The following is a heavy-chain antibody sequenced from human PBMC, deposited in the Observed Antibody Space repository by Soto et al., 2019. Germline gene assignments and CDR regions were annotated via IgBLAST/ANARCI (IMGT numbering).Heavy chain of an antibody. Sequence: ASVKVSCKASGYTFTGYYIHWVRQAPGQGLEWMGWISAYNGNTNYAQKLQGRVTMTTDTSTSTAYMELRSLRSDDTAVYYCARDRIAAADTGYFDYWGQGTLVTVSS. CDR3: ARDRIAAADTGYFDY. V-gene: IGHV1-18*04. D-gene: IGHD6-13*01. CDR2: ISAYNGNT. J-gene: IGHJ4*02. CDR1: GYTFTGYY.